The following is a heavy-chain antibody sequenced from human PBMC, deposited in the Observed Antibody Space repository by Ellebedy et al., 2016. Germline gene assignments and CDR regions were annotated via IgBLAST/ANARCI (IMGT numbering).Heavy chain of an antibody. J-gene: IGHJ4*02. CDR1: GLSFNYYW. CDR2: INEDGTEE. D-gene: IGHD3-16*01. V-gene: IGHV3-7*01. CDR3: ATPTSGRGDYNY. Sequence: GGSLRLSXEASGLSFNYYWMSWVRQAPVKGLEWVANINEDGTEEYYVDSVRGRFTISRDNAKNSLYLLMKNLTPEDTAMYYCATPTSGRGDYNYWGQGTLVTVSS.